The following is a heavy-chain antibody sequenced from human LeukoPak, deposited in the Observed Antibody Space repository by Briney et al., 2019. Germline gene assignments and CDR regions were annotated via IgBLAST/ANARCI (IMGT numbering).Heavy chain of an antibody. V-gene: IGHV4-59*12. CDR3: ASYLTESSGFDY. CDR2: IFYSGST. J-gene: IGHJ4*02. D-gene: IGHD3-22*01. CDR1: GGSISSYY. Sequence: SETLSLTCTVSGGSISSYYWSWIRQPPGKGLEWIGYIFYSGSTNYNPSLKSRVTISVDTSKNQFSLKLSSVTAADTAVYYCASYLTESSGFDYWGQGTLVTVSS.